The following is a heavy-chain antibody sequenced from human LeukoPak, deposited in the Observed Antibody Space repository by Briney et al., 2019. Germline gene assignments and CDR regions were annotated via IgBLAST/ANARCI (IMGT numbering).Heavy chain of an antibody. V-gene: IGHV3-74*01. J-gene: IGHJ4*02. D-gene: IGHD2-21*02. CDR3: TRETAEFDY. CDR2: INRDGSST. CDR1: GFSFSNYW. Sequence: GGSLRLSCAASGFSFSNYWMHWVRQAPGKGLVWVARINRDGSSTNYADSVKGRFTVSRDNAKTTLYRQVNSLRAEDTAIYYCTRETAEFDYWGQGTLVTVSS.